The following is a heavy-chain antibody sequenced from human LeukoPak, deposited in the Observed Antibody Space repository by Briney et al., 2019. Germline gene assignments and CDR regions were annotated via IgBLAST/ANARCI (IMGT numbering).Heavy chain of an antibody. D-gene: IGHD3-10*01. Sequence: SGTLSLTCTVSGGSISSSNWWSWVRQPPGKGLEWIGEVYHSGSTNYNPSLKSRVTISLDTSRNQFSLRLNSVTAADTAVYYCAKSNGYGLIDIWGQGTMVTVSS. J-gene: IGHJ3*02. CDR2: VYHSGST. CDR1: GGSISSSNW. CDR3: AKSNGYGLIDI. V-gene: IGHV4-4*02.